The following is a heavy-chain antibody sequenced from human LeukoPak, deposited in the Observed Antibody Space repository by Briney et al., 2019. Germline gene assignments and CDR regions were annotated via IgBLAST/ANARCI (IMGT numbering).Heavy chain of an antibody. CDR1: GYTFTSYG. CDR3: ARVNNYYDSSGTFDY. V-gene: IGHV1-18*01. D-gene: IGHD3-22*01. Sequence: ASVKVSCKASGYTFTSYGISWVRQAPGQGLEWMGWISAYNGNTNYAQKLQGRVTMATDTSTSTAYMELRSLRSDDTAVYYCARVNNYYDSSGTFDYWGQGTLVTVPS. CDR2: ISAYNGNT. J-gene: IGHJ4*02.